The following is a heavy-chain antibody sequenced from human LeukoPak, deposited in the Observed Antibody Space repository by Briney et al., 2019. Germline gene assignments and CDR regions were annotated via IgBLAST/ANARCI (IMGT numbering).Heavy chain of an antibody. D-gene: IGHD6-19*01. CDR1: GSSISSYY. CDR2: IYYSGSA. J-gene: IGHJ4*02. CDR3: ARGLFLADYYFDY. Sequence: SQTLSLTCTVSGSSISSYYWSWIRQPPGKGQEWIGYIYYSGSANYNPSLKSRVTISVDTSKNQFSLKLSSVTAADTAVYYCARGLFLADYYFDYWGQGTLVTVSS. V-gene: IGHV4-59*01.